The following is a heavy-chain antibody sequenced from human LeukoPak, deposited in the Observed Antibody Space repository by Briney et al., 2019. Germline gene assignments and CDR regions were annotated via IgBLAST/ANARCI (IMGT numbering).Heavy chain of an antibody. CDR1: GYTFTSYY. CDR3: ARDRGYYGSGSPLEYYYIDV. V-gene: IGHV1-46*01. J-gene: IGHJ6*03. CDR2: INPSGGST. D-gene: IGHD3-10*01. Sequence: GASVKVSCKASGYTFTSYYMHWVRQAPGQGLEWMGIINPSGGSTSYAQKFQGRVTITADESTSTAYMELSSLRSEDTAVYYCARDRGYYGSGSPLEYYYIDVWGKGTTVTISS.